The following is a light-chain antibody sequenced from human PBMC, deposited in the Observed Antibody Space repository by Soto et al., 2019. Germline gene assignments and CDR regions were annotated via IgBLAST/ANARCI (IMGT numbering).Light chain of an antibody. Sequence: QSALTQPASVSGSPGQSITISCTGTATDIDAYNYVSWYLQYPGKAPKLLIYGVSNRPSGASDRFSGSKSDNTASLTISGLQAEEEGDYYCCSYARGSTYVFGTGTKVTVL. CDR1: ATDIDAYNY. J-gene: IGLJ1*01. V-gene: IGLV2-14*01. CDR3: CSYARGSTYV. CDR2: GVS.